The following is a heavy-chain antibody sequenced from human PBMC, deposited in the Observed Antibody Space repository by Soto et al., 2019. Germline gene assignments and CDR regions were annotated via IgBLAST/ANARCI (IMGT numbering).Heavy chain of an antibody. D-gene: IGHD5-18*01. J-gene: IGHJ5*02. V-gene: IGHV4-34*01. Sequence: SETLSLTCAVYGGSFSGYYWSWIRQPPGKGLEWIGEINHSGSTNYNPSLKSRVTISVDTSKNQFSLKLSSVTAADTAVYYCARVGSLDTAMVTCWFDPWGQGTLVTVSS. CDR2: INHSGST. CDR3: ARVGSLDTAMVTCWFDP. CDR1: GGSFSGYY.